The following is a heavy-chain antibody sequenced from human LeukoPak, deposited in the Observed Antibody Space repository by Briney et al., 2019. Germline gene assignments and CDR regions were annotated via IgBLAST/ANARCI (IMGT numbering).Heavy chain of an antibody. D-gene: IGHD1-26*01. CDR3: ARRSGTYYYYYMDV. J-gene: IGHJ6*03. CDR1: GGSFSGYY. V-gene: IGHV4-34*01. Sequence: PSETLSLTCAVYGGSFSGYYWSWIRQPPGKGLEWIGEINHSGSTNYNPSLKSRVTISVDTSKNQFSLKLSSVTAADTAVYYCARRSGTYYYYYMDVWGKGTTVIVSS. CDR2: INHSGST.